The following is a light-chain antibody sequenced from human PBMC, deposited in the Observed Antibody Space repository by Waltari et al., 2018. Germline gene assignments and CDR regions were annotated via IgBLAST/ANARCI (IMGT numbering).Light chain of an antibody. CDR3: QKADSFPPYT. J-gene: IGKJ2*01. Sequence: DIQMTQSPSSVSASVGDTVTNTCRASQDINNWLAWFQQKPGKTPKLLISAASSLRSGVPSRFSGSGFGTDFTLTISNLQPEDFAIYYCQKADSFPPYTFGQGTKVEIQ. V-gene: IGKV1-12*01. CDR2: AAS. CDR1: QDINNW.